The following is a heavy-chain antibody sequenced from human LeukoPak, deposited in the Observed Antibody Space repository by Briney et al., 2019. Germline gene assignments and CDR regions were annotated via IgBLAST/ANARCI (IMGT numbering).Heavy chain of an antibody. D-gene: IGHD2-2*01. CDR3: ARDREPAASYYYYYGMDV. Sequence: GGSLRLSCAASGFTFSSYWMSWVRQAPGKGLEWVANIKQDGSEKYYVDSVKGRFTISRDNAKNSLYLQMNSLRAEDTAVYYCARDREPAASYYYYYGMDVWGQGTTVTVSS. J-gene: IGHJ6*02. CDR2: IKQDGSEK. V-gene: IGHV3-7*01. CDR1: GFTFSSYW.